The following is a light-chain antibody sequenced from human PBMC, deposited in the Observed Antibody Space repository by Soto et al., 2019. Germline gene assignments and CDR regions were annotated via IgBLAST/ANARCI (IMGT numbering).Light chain of an antibody. V-gene: IGLV2-23*02. CDR3: CSYAGSSSAYV. Sequence: QSALTQPASGSGAPVQSITISCTGTSSDFGSYNVVSWYQQHPGKAPKLLIYEVSKRPSGVSDRFSGSKSGNTASLTISGLQAEDEADYHCCSYAGSSSAYVFGTGTKVTVL. CDR1: SSDFGSYNV. J-gene: IGLJ1*01. CDR2: EVS.